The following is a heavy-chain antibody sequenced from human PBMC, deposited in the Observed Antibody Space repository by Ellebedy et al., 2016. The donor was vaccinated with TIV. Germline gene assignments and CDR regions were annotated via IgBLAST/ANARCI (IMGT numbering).Heavy chain of an antibody. D-gene: IGHD5-12*01. CDR3: AREDIVATMPIDY. CDR1: GYTFTSYD. J-gene: IGHJ4*02. CDR2: MNPNSGNT. V-gene: IGHV1-8*03. Sequence: AASVKVSCKASGYTFTSYDINWARQATGQGLEWMGWMNPNSGNTGYAQKFQGRVTITRNTSISTAYMELSSLRSEDTAVYYCAREDIVATMPIDYWGQGTLVTVSS.